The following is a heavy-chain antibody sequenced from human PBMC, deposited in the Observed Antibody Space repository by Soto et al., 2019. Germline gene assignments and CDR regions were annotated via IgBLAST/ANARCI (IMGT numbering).Heavy chain of an antibody. J-gene: IGHJ4*02. D-gene: IGHD3-22*01. CDR3: VRARSTDSRPDY. V-gene: IGHV3-48*01. Sequence: PGGSLRLSCAVSGFTFSNYSINWVRQAPGKGLEWLSYISNNSSVKYYADSVKGRFTISRDNAKNSLFLQLDSLRAEDTAVYFCVRARSTDSRPDYWGQGTLVTVFS. CDR1: GFTFSNYS. CDR2: ISNNSSVK.